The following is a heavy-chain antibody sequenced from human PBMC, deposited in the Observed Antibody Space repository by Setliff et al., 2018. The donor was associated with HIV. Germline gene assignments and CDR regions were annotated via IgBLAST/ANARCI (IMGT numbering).Heavy chain of an antibody. CDR1: GFTFDDYA. J-gene: IGHJ6*03. Sequence: PRRPSPLSCAASGFTFDDYAMHWVRQAPGKGLEWVSGISWNSGSIGYADSVKGRFTISRDNAKNSLYLQMNSLRAEDTALYYCAKDLKSYYYYYMDVWGKGTTVTVTS. CDR2: ISWNSGSI. CDR3: AKDLKSYYYYYMDV. V-gene: IGHV3-9*01.